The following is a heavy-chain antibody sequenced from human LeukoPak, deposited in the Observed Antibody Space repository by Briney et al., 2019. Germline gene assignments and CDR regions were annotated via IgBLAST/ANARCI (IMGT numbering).Heavy chain of an antibody. Sequence: PGGSLRLSCAASGFTFSSYWMSWVRQAPGKGLEWVANIKQDGSEKYYVDSVKGRFTISRDNAKNSLYLQMNSLRAEDTAVYYCARVRAGYSYGLGYYYYYMDVWGKGTTVTVSS. CDR1: GFTFSSYW. V-gene: IGHV3-7*01. CDR2: IKQDGSEK. J-gene: IGHJ6*03. D-gene: IGHD5-18*01. CDR3: ARVRAGYSYGLGYYYYYMDV.